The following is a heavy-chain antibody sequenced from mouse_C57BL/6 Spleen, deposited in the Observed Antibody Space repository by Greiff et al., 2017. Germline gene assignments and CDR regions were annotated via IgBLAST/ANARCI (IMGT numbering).Heavy chain of an antibody. J-gene: IGHJ3*01. V-gene: IGHV1-55*01. CDR2: IYPGSGST. Sequence: QVQLQQSGPELVKPGASVKMSCKASGYTFTSYWITWVKQRPGQGLEWIGDIYPGSGSTNYNEKFKSKATLTVDASSSTAYMQLSSLTSEDSAVYYCAADSSGVRGFAYWGQGTLVTVSA. D-gene: IGHD3-2*02. CDR3: AADSSGVRGFAY. CDR1: GYTFTSYW.